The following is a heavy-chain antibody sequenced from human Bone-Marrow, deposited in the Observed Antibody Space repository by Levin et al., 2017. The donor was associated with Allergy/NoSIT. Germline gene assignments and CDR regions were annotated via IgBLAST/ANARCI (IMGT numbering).Heavy chain of an antibody. Sequence: GESLKISCKGSGYSFTTYWIAWVRQMPGKGLDWMGIIYPRDSDTRYSPSFQGQVTISADKSISTAYVQWSSLRASDAAIYYCARIREATVTTPLDYWGEGTLVTVSS. CDR2: IYPRDSDT. D-gene: IGHD4-17*01. J-gene: IGHJ4*02. CDR3: ARIREATVTTPLDY. V-gene: IGHV5-51*01. CDR1: GYSFTTYW.